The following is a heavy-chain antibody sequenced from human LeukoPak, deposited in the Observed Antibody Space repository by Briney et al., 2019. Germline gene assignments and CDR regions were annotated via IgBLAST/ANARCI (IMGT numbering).Heavy chain of an antibody. CDR1: GFTFSSYE. V-gene: IGHV3-48*03. CDR2: ISSSGSTI. CDR3: ARDSVAAAPLRYYYGMDV. D-gene: IGHD6-13*01. J-gene: IGHJ6*02. Sequence: PGGSLRLSCAASGFTFSSYEMNWVRQAPGKGLEWVSYISSSGSTIYYADSVKGRFTISRDNAKNSLYLQMNSLRDEDTAVYYCARDSVAAAPLRYYYGMDVWGQGTTVTVSS.